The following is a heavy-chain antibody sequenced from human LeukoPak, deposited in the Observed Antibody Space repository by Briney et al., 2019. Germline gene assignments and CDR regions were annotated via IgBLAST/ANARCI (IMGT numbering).Heavy chain of an antibody. CDR3: ASSYYYDSRYAFDI. CDR2: IYYGGST. V-gene: IGHV4-39*01. CDR1: GGSISSSSYY. J-gene: IGHJ3*02. D-gene: IGHD3-22*01. Sequence: PSETLSLTCTVSGGSISSSSYYWGWIRQPPGKGLEWIASIYYGGSTYYNPSLKSRVTISVDTSKNQFSLKLTSVTAADTAVYYCASSYYYDSRYAFDIWGQGTMVTVSS.